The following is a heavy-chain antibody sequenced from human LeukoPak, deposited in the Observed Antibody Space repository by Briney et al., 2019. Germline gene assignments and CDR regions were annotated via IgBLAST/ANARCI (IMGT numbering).Heavy chain of an antibody. CDR2: IRYDGSNK. J-gene: IGHJ4*02. CDR3: AKDRYHDVDTASPGFDY. Sequence: GGSLRLSCAASGFTFSSYGMHWVRQAPGKGLEWVAFIRYDGSNKYYADSVKGRFTISRDNSKNTLYLQMNSLRAEDTAVYYCAKDRYHDVDTASPGFDYWGQGTLVTVSS. CDR1: GFTFSSYG. D-gene: IGHD5-18*01. V-gene: IGHV3-30*02.